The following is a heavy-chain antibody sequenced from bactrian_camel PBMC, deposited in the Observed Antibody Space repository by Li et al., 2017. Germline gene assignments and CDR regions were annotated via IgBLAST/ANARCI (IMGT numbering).Heavy chain of an antibody. CDR2: IESDQTT. CDR1: GSYGSDGSEYC. D-gene: IGHD1*01. Sequence: DVQLVESGGGSVEAGGSLRLSCRVSGSYGSDGSEYCMGWFRQAPGKAREGVAAIESDQTTSYADSVKGRFTILRSGGKAPLYLQMNNLKPEDTAMYYCAANDHEFGCARGRAYLRGMDYWGKGTQVTV. J-gene: IGHJ7*01. V-gene: IGHV3S42*01.